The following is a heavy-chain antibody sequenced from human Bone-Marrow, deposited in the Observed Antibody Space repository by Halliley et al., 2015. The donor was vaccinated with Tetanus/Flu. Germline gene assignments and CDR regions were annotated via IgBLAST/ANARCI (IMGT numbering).Heavy chain of an antibody. J-gene: IGHJ4*02. D-gene: IGHD2-21*02. Sequence: SSIRGGSDYIYYAESVKGRFTISRDNAKNSLYLQMNALRAEDTAVYYCAKDACGSDCYTFFDSWGQGSPVTVSA. CDR2: IRGGSDYI. CDR3: AKDACGSDCYTFFDS. V-gene: IGHV3-21*01.